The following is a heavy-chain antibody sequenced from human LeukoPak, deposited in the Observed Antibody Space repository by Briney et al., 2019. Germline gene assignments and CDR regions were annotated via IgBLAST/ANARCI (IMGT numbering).Heavy chain of an antibody. D-gene: IGHD2-15*01. CDR1: GFTFSSYG. V-gene: IGHV3-30*03. Sequence: GGSLRLSCAASGFTFSSYGMHWVRQAPGKGLEWVAVISYDGSNKYYADSVKGRFTISRDNSKNTLYLQMNSLRAEDTAVYYCARDTCSGGSCYLDWGQGTLVTVSS. CDR2: ISYDGSNK. J-gene: IGHJ4*02. CDR3: ARDTCSGGSCYLD.